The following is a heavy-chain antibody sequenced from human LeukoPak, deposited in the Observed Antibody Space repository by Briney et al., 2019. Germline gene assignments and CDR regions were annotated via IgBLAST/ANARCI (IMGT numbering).Heavy chain of an antibody. J-gene: IGHJ5*02. CDR1: GFTFSSYG. Sequence: PGGSLRLSCAASGFTFSSYGMHWVRQAPGKGLEWVAFIRYDGSNKYYADSVKGRFTISRDNSKNTLYLQMNNLRAEDTAVYYCARGEDSSGYRNWFDPWGQGTLVTVSS. CDR2: IRYDGSNK. D-gene: IGHD3-22*01. CDR3: ARGEDSSGYRNWFDP. V-gene: IGHV3-30*02.